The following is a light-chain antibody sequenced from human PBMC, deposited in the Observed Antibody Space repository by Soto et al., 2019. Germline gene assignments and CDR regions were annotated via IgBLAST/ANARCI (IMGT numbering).Light chain of an antibody. J-gene: IGKJ2*01. CDR3: QQYGNPPPNA. V-gene: IGKV3-20*01. Sequence: EIVLTQSPCTLSLSPGERATLSCRASQSVSSSYLAWYQQKPGQAPRVLIHGASSRSTGIPDTFSGSGSGTDFTLTISSLEHEDFAVYFCQQYGNPPPNAFGQGTKVEIK. CDR1: QSVSSSY. CDR2: GAS.